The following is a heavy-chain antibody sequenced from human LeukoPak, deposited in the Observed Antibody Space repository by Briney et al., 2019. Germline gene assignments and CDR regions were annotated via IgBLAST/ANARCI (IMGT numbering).Heavy chain of an antibody. D-gene: IGHD3-10*01. V-gene: IGHV3-30*04. CDR3: ATTFRGVIITRLDY. CDR1: GFSFSVYA. CDR2: ISHDEKNK. J-gene: IGHJ4*02. Sequence: GGSLRLSCAASGFSFSVYAMRWVRRTPGKGLGWVAVISHDEKNKFYAESVKGRFTISRDNSKNTLFLEMNSLRPEDTAFYYCATTFRGVIITRLDYWGQETLVTVSS.